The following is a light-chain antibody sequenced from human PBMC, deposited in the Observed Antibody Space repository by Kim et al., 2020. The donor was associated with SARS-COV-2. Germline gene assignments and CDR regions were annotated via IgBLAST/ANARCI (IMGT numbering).Light chain of an antibody. J-gene: IGLJ2*01. Sequence: LTQPHSVSGSPGKTVTISCTRSSGSIASNYVQWYQQRPGSVPTTVIFDDNQRPSGVPDRFSGSIDSSSNSASLTISGLKTEDEADYYCQSYRIFGGGTQLTVL. V-gene: IGLV6-57*03. CDR2: DDN. CDR3: QSYRI. CDR1: SGSIASNY.